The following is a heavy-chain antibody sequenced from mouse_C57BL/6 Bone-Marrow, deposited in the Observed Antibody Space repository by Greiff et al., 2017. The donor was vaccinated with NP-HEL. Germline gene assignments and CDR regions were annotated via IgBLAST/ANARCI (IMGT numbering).Heavy chain of an antibody. J-gene: IGHJ2*01. CDR3: ARCYYGSSYFDY. V-gene: IGHV1-63*01. CDR1: GYTFTNYW. D-gene: IGHD1-1*01. Sequence: VQLKESGAELVRPGTSVKMSCKASGYTFTNYWIGWAKQRPGHGLEWIGDIYPGGGYTNYNEKFKGKATLTADKSSSTAYMQFSSLTSEDSAIYYCARCYYGSSYFDYWGQGTTLTVSS. CDR2: IYPGGGYT.